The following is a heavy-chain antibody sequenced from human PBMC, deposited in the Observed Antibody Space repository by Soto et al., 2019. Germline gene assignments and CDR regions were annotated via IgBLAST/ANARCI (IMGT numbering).Heavy chain of an antibody. Sequence: QVQLQESGPGVVKPSQTLSLTCTVSGGSFSSGDYYWSLVRQPPGKGLEWIGYIYYTGSTFNNTSLQSRVSISIDTSKTQFSLKLSTVTAADTAVDYCARIHFGDEPSYYYYGMDVWGQGTTVTVSS. D-gene: IGHD4-17*01. CDR2: IYYTGST. J-gene: IGHJ6*02. CDR3: ARIHFGDEPSYYYYGMDV. V-gene: IGHV4-30-4*01. CDR1: GGSFSSGDYY.